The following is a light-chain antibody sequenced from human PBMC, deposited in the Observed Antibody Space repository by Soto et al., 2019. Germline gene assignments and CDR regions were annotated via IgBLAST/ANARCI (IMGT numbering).Light chain of an antibody. CDR1: SSDVGAYDY. CDR2: EVS. V-gene: IGLV2-14*01. CDR3: TSHTTSTTLPVV. Sequence: QSALTQPASVSGSPGQSITLSCTGTSSDVGAYDYVSWYQQHPGRAPKLIIFEVSNRPSGVSNRFSGSKSANTASLTISGLQAEDEARYYCTSHTTSTTLPVVFGGGTKLTVL. J-gene: IGLJ2*01.